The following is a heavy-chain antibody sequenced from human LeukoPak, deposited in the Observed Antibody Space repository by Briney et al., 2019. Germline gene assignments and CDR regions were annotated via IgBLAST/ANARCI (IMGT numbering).Heavy chain of an antibody. Sequence: PGGSPRLSCAASGFTVSSNYMSWVRLAPGKGLEWVSSISSSSSYIYYADSVKGRFTISRDNAKNSLYLQMNSLRAEDTAVYYCARRDRNYFDYWGQGTLVTVSS. CDR2: ISSSSSYI. CDR1: GFTVSSNY. J-gene: IGHJ4*02. V-gene: IGHV3-21*01. CDR3: ARRDRNYFDY.